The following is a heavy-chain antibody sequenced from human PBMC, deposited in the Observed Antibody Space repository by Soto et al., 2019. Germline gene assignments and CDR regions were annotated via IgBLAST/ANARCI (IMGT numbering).Heavy chain of an antibody. CDR3: ARDGYGIDV. Sequence: QEQVVESGGGVAQPGRSLRLSCAASGFTFSNYAMHWVRQAPGKGLEWVAVISYDGSNKYYADSVKGRFTISRDNSKNTLYLQMSSLRAEDTAVYYCARDGYGIDVWGQGTTVTVSS. CDR1: GFTFSNYA. CDR2: ISYDGSNK. V-gene: IGHV3-30-3*01. J-gene: IGHJ6*02.